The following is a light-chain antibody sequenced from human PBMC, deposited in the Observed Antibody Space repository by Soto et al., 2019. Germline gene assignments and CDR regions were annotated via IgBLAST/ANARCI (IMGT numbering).Light chain of an antibody. CDR3: QQYGDSPRT. CDR1: QSVSNNY. J-gene: IGKJ1*01. V-gene: IGKV3-20*01. CDR2: DAS. Sequence: EIVLTHSPATLSLSPWEIATLSCRASQSVSNNYLAWYQQKPGQAPRLLFYDASRRATGTPDRFSVSGSGTEFTPTISRLEPEDFAVYYCQQYGDSPRTFGQGTKVDIK.